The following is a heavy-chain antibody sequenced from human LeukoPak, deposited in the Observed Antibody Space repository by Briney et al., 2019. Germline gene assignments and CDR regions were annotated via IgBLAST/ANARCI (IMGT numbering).Heavy chain of an antibody. Sequence: GGSLRLSCAASGFTFSSYGMHWVRQAPGKGLEWVAVISYDGSNKYYADSVKGRFTISRDNSKNTLYLQMNSLRAEDTAVYYCARDRYYYGSGSYSGMDVWGQGTTVTVSS. J-gene: IGHJ6*02. CDR1: GFTFSSYG. D-gene: IGHD3-10*01. V-gene: IGHV3-30*03. CDR2: ISYDGSNK. CDR3: ARDRYYYGSGSYSGMDV.